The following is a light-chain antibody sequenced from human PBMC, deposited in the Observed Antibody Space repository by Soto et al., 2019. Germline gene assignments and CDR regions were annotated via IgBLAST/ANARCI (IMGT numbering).Light chain of an antibody. CDR3: QESYNTLTFT. J-gene: IGKJ3*01. CDR1: QSISSY. CDR2: GAS. V-gene: IGKV1-39*01. Sequence: DIQMTQSPSSLSASVGDRVTITCRASQSISSYLNWYQQKPGKAPNLLIYGASTWQSGVPSRFSGSGSGTDFTLTISSLQPEDFATYYCQESYNTLTFTLGPGTKVDI.